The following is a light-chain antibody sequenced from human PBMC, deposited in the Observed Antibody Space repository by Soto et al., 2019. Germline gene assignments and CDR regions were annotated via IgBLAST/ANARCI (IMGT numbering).Light chain of an antibody. CDR2: TNH. Sequence: QSVLTQPPSVSGTPGQKVSISCSGNASNLGGNPVNWYQHLPGAAPKLLIYTNHQRPSGVPDRFSGSKSGTSASLAISGLRSEDEADFYCAAWDNSLNAVVFGGGTKLTVL. CDR1: ASNLGGNP. CDR3: AAWDNSLNAVV. J-gene: IGLJ2*01. V-gene: IGLV1-44*01.